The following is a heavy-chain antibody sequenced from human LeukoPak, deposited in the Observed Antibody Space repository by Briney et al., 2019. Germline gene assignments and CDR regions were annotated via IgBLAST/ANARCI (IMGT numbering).Heavy chain of an antibody. D-gene: IGHD3-3*01. CDR1: GGPFSGYY. Sequence: SETLSVTCAVYGGPFSGYYWSWIRQPPGKRLEWIGEINHSGSTNYNPSLKSRVTISVDTSKNQFSLKLSSVTAADTAVYYCARGRVTIFGVVIPRGRAFDIWGQGTMVTVSS. J-gene: IGHJ3*02. CDR2: INHSGST. V-gene: IGHV4-34*01. CDR3: ARGRVTIFGVVIPRGRAFDI.